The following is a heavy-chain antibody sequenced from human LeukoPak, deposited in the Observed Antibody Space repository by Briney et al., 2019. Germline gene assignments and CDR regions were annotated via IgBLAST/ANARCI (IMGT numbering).Heavy chain of an antibody. J-gene: IGHJ4*02. V-gene: IGHV4-59*12. D-gene: IGHD3-22*01. CDR3: AREWPYYYDSSGYYDY. CDR2: LYYSERT. CDR1: GGSINVYH. Sequence: SETLSLTCTVSGGSINVYHWSWLRQPPGKGLEWIGYLYYSERTNYNPSLKSRVTMSVDTSKNQFSLKLSSVTAADTAVYYCAREWPYYYDSSGYYDYWGQGTLVTVSS.